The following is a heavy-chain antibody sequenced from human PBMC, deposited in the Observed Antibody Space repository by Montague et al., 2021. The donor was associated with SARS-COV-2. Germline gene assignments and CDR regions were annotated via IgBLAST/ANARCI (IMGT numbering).Heavy chain of an antibody. CDR3: AKDMWDLYYFDY. D-gene: IGHD1-26*01. J-gene: IGHJ4*02. V-gene: IGHV6-1*01. CDR2: TYYRSKWYN. Sequence: CAISGDSVSSHSAAWNWIRQSPSRGLEWLGRTYYRSKWYNDYAVSVKSRITINPDTSKNQFSLQLNSVTPEDTAVYYCAKDMWDLYYFDYWGQGTLVTVSS. CDR1: GDSVSSHSAA.